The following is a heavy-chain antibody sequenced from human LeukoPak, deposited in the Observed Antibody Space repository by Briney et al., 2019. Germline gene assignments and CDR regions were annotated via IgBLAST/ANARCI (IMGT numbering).Heavy chain of an antibody. CDR3: ARGLGRDSGVYWFDP. D-gene: IGHD5-12*01. J-gene: IGHJ5*02. CDR2: IYYSGST. V-gene: IGHV4-59*01. Sequence: SENLSLTCTVSGGSISSYYWSWIRQPPGKGLEWIGYIYYSGSTNYNPSLKSRVTISVDTPKNQFSLKLSSVTAADTAVYYCARGLGRDSGVYWFDPWGQGTLVTVSS. CDR1: GGSISSYY.